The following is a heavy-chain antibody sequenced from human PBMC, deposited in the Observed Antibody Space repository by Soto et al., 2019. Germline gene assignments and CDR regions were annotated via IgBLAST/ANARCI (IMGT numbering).Heavy chain of an antibody. Sequence: EVQLVESWGGSVQPGGSLRLSCAASGFTFSTFSMNWVRQAPGRGLEWISYISGGGCPISYADSVKGRFTISRDNAKNYLYLQMDSLTDEETAVYYCARDLGWAFDSWGQGTLVTVSS. CDR3: ARDLGWAFDS. D-gene: IGHD6-19*01. CDR2: ISGGGCPI. CDR1: GFTFSTFS. J-gene: IGHJ4*02. V-gene: IGHV3-48*02.